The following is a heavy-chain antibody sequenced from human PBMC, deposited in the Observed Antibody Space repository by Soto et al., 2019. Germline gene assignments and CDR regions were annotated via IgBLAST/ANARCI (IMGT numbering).Heavy chain of an antibody. CDR1: GGSFSGYY. J-gene: IGHJ4*02. CDR3: ARGFPLAAAGTHFDY. CDR2: INHSGST. D-gene: IGHD6-13*01. V-gene: IGHV4-34*01. Sequence: PSETLSLTCAVYGGSFSGYYCSWIRQPPGKGLEWIGEINHSGSTNYNPSLKSRVTISLDTSKNQFSLKLSSVTAADTAVYYCARGFPLAAAGTHFDYWGQGTLVTVSS.